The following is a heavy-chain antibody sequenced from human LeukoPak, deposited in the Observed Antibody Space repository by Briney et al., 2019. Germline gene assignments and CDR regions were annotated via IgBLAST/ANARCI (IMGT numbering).Heavy chain of an antibody. Sequence: PGGSLRLSCAATGFTFSSYGMHWVRQAPGKGLEWVAVISYDGSNKYYADSVKGRFTISRDNSKNTLYLQMNSLRAEDTAVYYCAKDLDPHYDYGDSAFDYWGQGTLVTVSS. CDR3: AKDLDPHYDYGDSAFDY. CDR1: GFTFSSYG. J-gene: IGHJ4*02. D-gene: IGHD4-17*01. V-gene: IGHV3-30*18. CDR2: ISYDGSNK.